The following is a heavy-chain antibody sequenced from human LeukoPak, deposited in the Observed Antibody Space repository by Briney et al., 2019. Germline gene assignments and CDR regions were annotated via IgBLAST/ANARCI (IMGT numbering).Heavy chain of an antibody. Sequence: KASGTLSLTCTVSGGSISSYYWSWIRQPPGKGLEWIGYIYYSGSTNYNPSLKSRVTISVGTSKNQFSLKLSSVTAADTAVYYCAREGKYGDYGYWGQGTLVTVSS. CDR2: IYYSGST. J-gene: IGHJ4*02. V-gene: IGHV4-59*01. CDR1: GGSISSYY. CDR3: AREGKYGDYGY. D-gene: IGHD4-17*01.